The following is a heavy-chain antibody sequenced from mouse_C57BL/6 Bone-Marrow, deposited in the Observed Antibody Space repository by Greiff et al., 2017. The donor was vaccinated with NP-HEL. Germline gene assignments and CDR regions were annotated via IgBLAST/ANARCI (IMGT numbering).Heavy chain of an antibody. CDR3: ARSNYYNYAEYPFYAMDY. CDR1: GFTFTDYY. J-gene: IGHJ4*01. V-gene: IGHV7-3*01. CDR2: IRNKAHGYTT. Sequence: EVHLVESGGGLVQPGGSLSLSCAASGFTFTDYYLSWVRQPPGKALEWLGFIRNKAHGYTTEYSASVQGRFTISRDNSQSILYLQMNAPRTEDSANYYCARSNYYNYAEYPFYAMDYWGQGTSVTVSS. D-gene: IGHD2-4*01.